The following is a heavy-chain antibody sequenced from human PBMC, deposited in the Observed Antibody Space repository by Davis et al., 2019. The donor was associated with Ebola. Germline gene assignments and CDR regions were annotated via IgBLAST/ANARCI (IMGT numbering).Heavy chain of an antibody. CDR1: GVSISTPNW. D-gene: IGHD3-22*01. V-gene: IGHV4-4*02. CDR2: IPQSGST. CDR3: ARHNYYDSSGYYSPLGY. Sequence: MPSETLSLTCAVSGVSISTPNWWSWVRLPPGKGPEWIGEIPQSGSTSYNPSLKSRVTISIDTSKNQFSLSLSSVTAADTAVYYCARHNYYDSSGYYSPLGYWGQGTLVTVSS. J-gene: IGHJ4*02.